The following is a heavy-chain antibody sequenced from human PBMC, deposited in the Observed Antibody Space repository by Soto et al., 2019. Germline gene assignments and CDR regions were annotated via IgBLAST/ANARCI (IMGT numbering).Heavy chain of an antibody. CDR3: ARGYLGDLLYYDFWSGYDY. V-gene: IGHV4-59*01. Sequence: NPSETLSLTCTVSGGSISSYYWSWIRQPPGKGLEWIGYIYYSGSTNYNPSLKSRVTISVDTSKNQFSLKLSSVTAADTAVYYCARGYLGDLLYYDFWSGYDYWGQGTLVTVSS. D-gene: IGHD3-3*01. CDR1: GGSISSYY. J-gene: IGHJ4*02. CDR2: IYYSGST.